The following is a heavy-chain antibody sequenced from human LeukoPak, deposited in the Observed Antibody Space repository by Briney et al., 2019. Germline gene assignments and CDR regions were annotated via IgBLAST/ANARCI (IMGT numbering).Heavy chain of an antibody. CDR1: ALTFSTYA. V-gene: IGHV3-30-3*01. CDR3: ARDQHYSSDY. J-gene: IGHJ4*02. D-gene: IGHD2-21*01. Sequence: GGSLRLSCEASALTFSTYAMHWVRQAPGKGLAWVAVISYDGNNKYYADSVKGRFTISRDNSRDTLDLQMNSLRPEDTAVYYCARDQHYSSDYWGQGTLVTVSS. CDR2: ISYDGNNK.